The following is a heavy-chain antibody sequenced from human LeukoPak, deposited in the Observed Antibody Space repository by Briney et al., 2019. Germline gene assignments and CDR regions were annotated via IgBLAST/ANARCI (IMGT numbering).Heavy chain of an antibody. J-gene: IGHJ4*02. D-gene: IGHD3-22*01. Sequence: SETLSLTCTVSGGSISSSSYYWGWIRQPPGKGLEWIGSIYYSGSTYYNPSLKSRVTIPVDTSKNQFSLKLSSVTAADTAVYYCARRSYYYDSSGYNEKFDYWGQGTLVTVSS. V-gene: IGHV4-39*01. CDR1: GGSISSSSYY. CDR2: IYYSGST. CDR3: ARRSYYYDSSGYNEKFDY.